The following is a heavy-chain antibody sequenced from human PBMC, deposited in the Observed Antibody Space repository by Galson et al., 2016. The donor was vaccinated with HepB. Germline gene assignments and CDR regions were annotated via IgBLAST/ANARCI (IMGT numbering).Heavy chain of an antibody. J-gene: IGHJ6*02. CDR3: ARDGRSAVAQSGMDV. Sequence: SLRLSCAASGFSIRNNYMSWVRQAPGKGLERVSVIYSGGDTSYAGSVKGRFTMSRDISKNTLYLQMNSLTVDDTAVYFCARDGRSAVAQSGMDVWGQGTTVAVSS. D-gene: IGHD6-19*01. CDR1: GFSIRNNY. V-gene: IGHV3-53*01. CDR2: IYSGGDT.